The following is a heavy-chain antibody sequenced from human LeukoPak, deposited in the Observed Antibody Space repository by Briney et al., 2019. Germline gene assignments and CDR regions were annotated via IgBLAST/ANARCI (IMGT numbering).Heavy chain of an antibody. V-gene: IGHV2-70*04. J-gene: IGHJ4*02. CDR1: GFSLSTSGMR. Sequence: ESGPALVKPTQTLTLTCTFSGFSLSTSGMRVSWIRQPPGKALEWLARIGWDDDKFYRTSLKTRLTISKDTSKNQVVLTMTNMDPVDTATYYCAWMAYSGNYWTSFDYWGQGTLVTVSS. D-gene: IGHD1-26*01. CDR2: IGWDDDK. CDR3: AWMAYSGNYWTSFDY.